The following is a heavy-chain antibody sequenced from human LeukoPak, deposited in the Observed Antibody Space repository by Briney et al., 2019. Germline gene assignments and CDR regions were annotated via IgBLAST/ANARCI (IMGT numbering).Heavy chain of an antibody. J-gene: IGHJ3*02. CDR1: GFTFSSYG. Sequence: PGRSLRLSCAASGFTFSSYGMHWVRQAPGKGLEWVAVIWDGGSNKYYADSVKGRFTISRDNFKNTLYLQMNSLRAEDTAVYYCAREIALGAFDIWGQGTMVTVSS. CDR2: IWDGGSNK. D-gene: IGHD7-27*01. CDR3: AREIALGAFDI. V-gene: IGHV3-33*08.